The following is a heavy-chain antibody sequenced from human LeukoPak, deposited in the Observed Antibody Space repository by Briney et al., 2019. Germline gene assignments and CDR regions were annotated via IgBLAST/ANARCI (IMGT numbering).Heavy chain of an antibody. CDR1: GGSFSAYY. CDR3: ARGPTISETGYFDY. J-gene: IGHJ4*03. Sequence: PSGTLSLTCAVYGGSFSAYYWSWIRQSPGKGLEWIAEINHRGDTNYNPSVKSRVSISVDTSKSRFSLKVTSLTAADTAVYYCARGPTISETGYFDYWGQGTLVTVSS. CDR2: INHRGDT. D-gene: IGHD1-1*01. V-gene: IGHV4-34*01.